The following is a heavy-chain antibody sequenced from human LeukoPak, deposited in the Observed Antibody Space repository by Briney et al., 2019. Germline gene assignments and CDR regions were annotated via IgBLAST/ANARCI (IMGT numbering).Heavy chain of an antibody. V-gene: IGHV1-24*01. D-gene: IGHD3-22*01. CDR3: ARDSYYRSGANGY. Sequence: ASVKVSCKVFGYSLTELSMDWVRQAPGKGLEWLGGYDPEAGEIVHAQRFQGRVTMTEDTSTDTAYMELSSLTSEDTAVYYCARDSYYRSGANGYWGQGTLVTVSS. CDR1: GYSLTELS. J-gene: IGHJ4*02. CDR2: YDPEAGEI.